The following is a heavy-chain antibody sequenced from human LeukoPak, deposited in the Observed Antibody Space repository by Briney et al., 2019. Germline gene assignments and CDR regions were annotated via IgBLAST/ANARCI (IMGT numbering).Heavy chain of an antibody. CDR1: GYTFTGYY. Sequence: ASVKVSCKASGYTFTGYYMHWVRQAPGQGLEWMGWINPNSGGTNYAQKFQGRVTMTRDTSISTAYMELSRLRSDDTAVYYCARDKRGYSGYGDYWGQGTLVTVSS. D-gene: IGHD5-12*01. CDR3: ARDKRGYSGYGDY. CDR2: INPNSGGT. V-gene: IGHV1-2*02. J-gene: IGHJ4*02.